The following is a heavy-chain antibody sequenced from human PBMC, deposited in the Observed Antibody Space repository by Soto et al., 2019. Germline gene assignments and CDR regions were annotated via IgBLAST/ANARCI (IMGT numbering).Heavy chain of an antibody. Sequence: QVQLVQSGAEVKKPGASVKVSCKTSGYSFSEFRMHWVRQAHGQGLEWMGWVNPINGNTNYAQDFQGRVTMTRDASTKTVYMELSSLTSDDTSTVYCARENWHFDYWGQGTLITVSS. V-gene: IGHV1-2*02. CDR2: VNPINGNT. CDR1: GYSFSEFR. CDR3: ARENWHFDY. J-gene: IGHJ4*02.